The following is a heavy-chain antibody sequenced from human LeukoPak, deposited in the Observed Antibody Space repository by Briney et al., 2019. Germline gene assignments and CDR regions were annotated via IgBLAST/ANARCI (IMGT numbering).Heavy chain of an antibody. D-gene: IGHD6-13*01. CDR2: ISSGGTII. CDR1: GFTFSNAW. CDR3: ARGTSWYIDY. J-gene: IGHJ4*02. Sequence: GGSLRLSCAASGFTFSNAWMSWVRQAPGKGLEWVSYISSGGTIIYQADSVKGRFTISRDNAKNTLYLQMNSLRAEDTTVYYCARGTSWYIDYWGQGTLVTVSS. V-gene: IGHV3-11*04.